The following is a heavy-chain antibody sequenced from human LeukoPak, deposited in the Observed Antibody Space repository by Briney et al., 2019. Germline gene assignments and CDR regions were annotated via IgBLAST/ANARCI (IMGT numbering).Heavy chain of an antibody. V-gene: IGHV3-23*01. CDR3: AKESSSSSYFDY. Sequence: GGSLRLSCAVSGFTINYYAMNWVRQAPGKGLEWVSAVGGSGTYTYYADSVKGRFTISRDNSKNTLYLQMSSLRAEDTALYYCAKESSSSSYFDYWGHGTLVTVSS. CDR1: GFTINYYA. J-gene: IGHJ4*01. D-gene: IGHD2-2*01. CDR2: VGGSGTYT.